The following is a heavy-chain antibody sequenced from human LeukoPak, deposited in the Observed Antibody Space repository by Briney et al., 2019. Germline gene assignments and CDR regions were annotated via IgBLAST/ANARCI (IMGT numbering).Heavy chain of an antibody. CDR2: ISWNSGSI. Sequence: GGSLRLSCAASGFTFDDYAMHWVRQAPGKGLEWVSGISWNSGSIGYADSVKGRFTISRDNAKNSLYLQMNSLRAEDTALYYCAKGQAGLLCKPLDYWGQGTLVTVSS. V-gene: IGHV3-9*01. D-gene: IGHD2-21*01. CDR1: GFTFDDYA. CDR3: AKGQAGLLCKPLDY. J-gene: IGHJ4*02.